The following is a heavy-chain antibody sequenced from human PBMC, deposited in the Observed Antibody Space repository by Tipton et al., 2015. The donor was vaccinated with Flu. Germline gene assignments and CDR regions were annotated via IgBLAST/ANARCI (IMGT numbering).Heavy chain of an antibody. CDR3: TRGQGANP. CDR1: GFTVNSNY. J-gene: IGHJ5*02. Sequence: LSLTCAASGFTVNSNYMSWVRQAPGKGLEWVSVIYSDGRAYYVDSVKGRFTVSRDDSKNMLSLQMDSLRAEDTAVYYCTRGQGANPWGQGTLVTVPS. V-gene: IGHV3-53*01. CDR2: IYSDGRA.